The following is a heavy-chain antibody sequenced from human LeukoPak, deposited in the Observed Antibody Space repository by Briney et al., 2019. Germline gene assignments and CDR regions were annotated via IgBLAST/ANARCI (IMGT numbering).Heavy chain of an antibody. D-gene: IGHD3-22*01. CDR3: ARGRIYRTYDSSGYHFGRDAFDI. V-gene: IGHV4-34*01. CDR1: GGSFSGYY. Sequence: SETLSLTCAVYGGSFSGYYWSWIRQPPGKGLEWIGDINHSGSTNYNPSLKSRVTISVDTSKNQFSLKLSSVTAADTAVYYCARGRIYRTYDSSGYHFGRDAFDIWGQGTMVTVSS. J-gene: IGHJ3*02. CDR2: INHSGST.